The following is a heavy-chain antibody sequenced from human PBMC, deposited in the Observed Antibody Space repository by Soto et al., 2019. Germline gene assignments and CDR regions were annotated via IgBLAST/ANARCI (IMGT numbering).Heavy chain of an antibody. CDR2: INSDGSST. D-gene: IGHD3-9*01. CDR1: GFTFSSYW. J-gene: IGHJ4*02. CDR3: ATVDILTGYYEFDY. Sequence: GGSLRLSCAASGFTFSSYWMHWVRQAPGKGLVWVSRINSDGSSTSYADSVKGRFTISRDNAKNTLYLQMNSLRAEDTAVYYCATVDILTGYYEFDYWGQGTLVTVSS. V-gene: IGHV3-74*01.